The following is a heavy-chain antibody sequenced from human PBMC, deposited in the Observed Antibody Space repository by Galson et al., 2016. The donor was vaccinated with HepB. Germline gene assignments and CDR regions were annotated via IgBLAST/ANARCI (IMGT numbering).Heavy chain of an antibody. J-gene: IGHJ6*02. CDR3: AGDNVLRYFDWTTLNYYYAMDV. D-gene: IGHD3-9*01. Sequence: SLRLSCAASGFTFSSYWMHWVRQAPGKGLVWVSRINSNGSSTSYADSVKGRFTISRNNAKDTLYLQMNSLRAEDTAVYYCAGDNVLRYFDWTTLNYYYAMDVWGQGTTVTVSS. CDR1: GFTFSSYW. V-gene: IGHV3-74*01. CDR2: INSNGSST.